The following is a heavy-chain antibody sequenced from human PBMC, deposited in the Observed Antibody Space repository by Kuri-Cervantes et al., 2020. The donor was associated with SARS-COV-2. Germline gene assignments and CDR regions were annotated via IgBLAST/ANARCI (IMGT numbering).Heavy chain of an antibody. J-gene: IGHJ3*02. CDR2: IIPILGTA. V-gene: IGHV1-69*04. CDR3: ARGRDYDFWSGYPPVPYAFDI. CDR1: GGTFSSYA. D-gene: IGHD3-3*01. Sequence: SVKVSCKASGGTFSSYAISWVRQAPGQGLEWMGRIIPILGTANYAQKFQGRVTMTTDTSTSTAYMELRSLRSDDTAVYYCARGRDYDFWSGYPPVPYAFDIWGQGTMVTVSS.